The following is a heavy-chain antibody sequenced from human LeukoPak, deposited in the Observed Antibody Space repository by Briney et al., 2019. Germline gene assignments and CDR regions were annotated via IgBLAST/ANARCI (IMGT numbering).Heavy chain of an antibody. D-gene: IGHD3-22*01. V-gene: IGHV3-48*03. Sequence: GGSLRLSCEASGFTFNRYEFIWVRQAPGKGLEWVSYIYTSASTTYYADSVRGRFSISRDNAKSSLYLQMNSLRAEDTAVYYCAKWFPGNMDVWGKGTTVTVSS. CDR3: AKWFPGNMDV. CDR1: GFTFNRYE. J-gene: IGHJ6*04. CDR2: IYTSASTT.